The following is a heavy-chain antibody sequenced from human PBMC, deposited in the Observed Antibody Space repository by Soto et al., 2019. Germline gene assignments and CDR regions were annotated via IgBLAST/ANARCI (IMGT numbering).Heavy chain of an antibody. CDR3: ARAGDRGYEPDD. J-gene: IGHJ4*02. CDR1: GFTFSNYW. V-gene: IGHV3-74*01. CDR2: INSGGSST. D-gene: IGHD5-12*01. Sequence: EVQLVESGGGLVQPGGSLTLSCAASGFTFSNYWMHWVRQAPGKGLVWVSRINSGGSSTSYADSVKGRFTISRDNGMNTLYVQLNSLRAEDTAVYYWARAGDRGYEPDDWGQGTLVTVSS.